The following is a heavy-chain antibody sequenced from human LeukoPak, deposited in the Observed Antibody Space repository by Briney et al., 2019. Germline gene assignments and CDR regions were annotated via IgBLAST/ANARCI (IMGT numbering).Heavy chain of an antibody. CDR1: GFTFSSYS. D-gene: IGHD3-10*01. V-gene: IGHV3-21*01. CDR2: ISSSSSYI. J-gene: IGHJ4*02. Sequence: GGSLRPSCAASGFTFSSYSMNWVRQAPGKGLEWVSSISSSSSYIYYADSVKGRFTISRDNAKNSLYLQMNSLRAEDTAVYYCAREAYGSGSSDYWGQGTLVTVSS. CDR3: AREAYGSGSSDY.